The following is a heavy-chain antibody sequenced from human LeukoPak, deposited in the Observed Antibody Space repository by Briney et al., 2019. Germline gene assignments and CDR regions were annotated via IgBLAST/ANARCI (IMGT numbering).Heavy chain of an antibody. V-gene: IGHV3-53*01. D-gene: IGHD6-19*01. Sequence: GGSLRLSCAASGITVSTTYMSWVRQAPGKGLEWVSIIYSGGSTYYADSVKGRFSISRDNSKNTLYPQMNSLRAEDTAVYYCARGSGWVTNSWGQGTLVTVSS. CDR3: ARGSGWVTNS. CDR1: GITVSTTY. J-gene: IGHJ4*02. CDR2: IYSGGST.